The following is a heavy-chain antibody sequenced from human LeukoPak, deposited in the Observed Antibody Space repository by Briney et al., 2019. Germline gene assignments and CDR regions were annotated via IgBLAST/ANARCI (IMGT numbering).Heavy chain of an antibody. V-gene: IGHV5-51*01. CDR1: GYSFTSYW. CDR2: IYPGDSDT. J-gene: IGHJ4*02. D-gene: IGHD3-22*01. CDR3: ARPYDSSGYPFDY. Sequence: GESLKISCKGSGYSFTSYWIGWVRQMPGKGLEWMGIIYPGDSDTRYSPSLQGQVTISADKSISTAYLQWSSLKASDTAMYYCARPYDSSGYPFDYWGQGTLVTVSS.